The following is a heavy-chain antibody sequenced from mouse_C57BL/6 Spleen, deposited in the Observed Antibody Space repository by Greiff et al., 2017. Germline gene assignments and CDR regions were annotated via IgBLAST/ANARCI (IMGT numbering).Heavy chain of an antibody. CDR1: GYAFSSYG. CDR2: IYPGDGDT. Sequence: VQLVESGAELVKPGASVKISCKASGYAFSSYGMNWVKQRPGKGLEWIGQIYPGDGDTYYNGKFKGKATLTADKSSSTAYMQLSSLTSEDSAVYFCAILITTVVATDAMDYWGQGASVTVSS. D-gene: IGHD1-1*01. CDR3: AILITTVVATDAMDY. J-gene: IGHJ4*01. V-gene: IGHV1-80*01.